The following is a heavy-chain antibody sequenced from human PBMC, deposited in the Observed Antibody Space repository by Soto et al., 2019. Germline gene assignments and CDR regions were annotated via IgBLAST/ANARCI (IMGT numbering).Heavy chain of an antibody. CDR2: IVVGSGNT. CDR3: ARLNYYDSSGYNDY. CDR1: GFTFTSSA. J-gene: IGHJ4*02. D-gene: IGHD3-22*01. Sequence: SVKVSCKASGFTFTSSAVRWVRQARGQRLEWIGWIVVGSGNTNYAQKFQERVTITRDMSISTAYLQWSSLKASDTAMYYCARLNYYDSSGYNDYWGQGTLVTVS. V-gene: IGHV1-58*01.